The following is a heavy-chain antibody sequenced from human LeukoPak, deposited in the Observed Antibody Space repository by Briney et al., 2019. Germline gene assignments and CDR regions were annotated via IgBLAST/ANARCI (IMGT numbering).Heavy chain of an antibody. CDR1: GFTFSSYA. CDR3: AREHYYDSSGYYYVWYNPPQHFDY. D-gene: IGHD3-22*01. J-gene: IGHJ4*02. Sequence: PGGSLRLSCAASGFTFSSYAMHWVRQAPGKGLEWVAVISYDGSNKYYADSVKGRFTISRDNAKNSLYLQMNSLRAEDTAVYYCAREHYYDSSGYYYVWYNPPQHFDYWGQGTLVTVSS. CDR2: ISYDGSNK. V-gene: IGHV3-30-3*01.